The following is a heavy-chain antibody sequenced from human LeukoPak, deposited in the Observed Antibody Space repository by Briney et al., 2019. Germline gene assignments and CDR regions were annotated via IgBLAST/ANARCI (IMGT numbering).Heavy chain of an antibody. D-gene: IGHD2-15*01. CDR3: ASDIVVVVATNDAFDI. Sequence: ASVKVSCKDSGGTFSSYAISWVRQAPGQGLEWMGRIIPILGIANYAQKFQGRVTITADKSTSTAYMELSSLRSEDTAVYYCASDIVVVVATNDAFDIWGQGTMVTVSS. CDR2: IIPILGIA. V-gene: IGHV1-69*04. J-gene: IGHJ3*02. CDR1: GGTFSSYA.